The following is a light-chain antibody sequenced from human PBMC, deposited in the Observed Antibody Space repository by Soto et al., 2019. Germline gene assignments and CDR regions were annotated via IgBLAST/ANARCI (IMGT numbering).Light chain of an antibody. V-gene: IGKV3-20*01. CDR3: QQYGSSPPLT. CDR2: GAS. J-gene: IGKJ4*01. Sequence: EIVLTHSPGTLSLSPGERATLSCRASQCVSSSYLAWYQQKPGQAPRLLIYGASIRATGIPDRFSGSGSGTDFTLTISRLEPEDFAVYYCQQYGSSPPLTFGGGTKVEIK. CDR1: QCVSSSY.